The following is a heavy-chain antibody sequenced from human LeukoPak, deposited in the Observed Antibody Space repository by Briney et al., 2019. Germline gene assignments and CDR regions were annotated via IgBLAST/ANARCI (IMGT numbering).Heavy chain of an antibody. V-gene: IGHV4-39*07. Sequence: SETLSLTCIVSGGSISSSIYYWAWVRQPPGKGLEWIGTVFYNGATQYSPSLRSRVTISIDTSTNQFSLKLTSVTAADTALYYCARDLSREVTTGYWGQGTLVTVSS. D-gene: IGHD2-21*02. J-gene: IGHJ4*02. CDR3: ARDLSREVTTGY. CDR2: VFYNGAT. CDR1: GGSISSSIYY.